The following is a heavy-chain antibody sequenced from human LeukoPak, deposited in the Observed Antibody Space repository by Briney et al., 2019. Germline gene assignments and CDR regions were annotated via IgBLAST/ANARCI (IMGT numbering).Heavy chain of an antibody. V-gene: IGHV4-61*02. CDR3: ARGYCSGGSCYSSYYYSYMDV. CDR2: IYTTAST. D-gene: IGHD2-15*01. CDR1: GGSISSGSYS. Sequence: PSETLSLTCTVSGGSISSGSYSWSWIRQPAGKGLEWIGRIYTTASTTYNPSLKSRVTISVDTSKNQFSLKLSSVTAADTAVYYCARGYCSGGSCYSSYYYSYMDVWGKGTTVTVSS. J-gene: IGHJ6*03.